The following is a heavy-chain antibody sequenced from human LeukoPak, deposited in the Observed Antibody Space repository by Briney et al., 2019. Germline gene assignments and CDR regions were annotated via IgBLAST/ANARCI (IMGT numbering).Heavy chain of an antibody. CDR3: AKDSPRKQWLVSYDY. D-gene: IGHD6-19*01. J-gene: IGHJ4*02. CDR2: ISAYNGNT. Sequence: ASVKVSCKASGYTFTSYGISWVRQAPGQGLEWMGWISAYNGNTNYAQKLQGRVTMTTDTSTSTAYMELRSLRSDDTAVYYCAKDSPRKQWLVSYDYWGQGTLVTVSS. CDR1: GYTFTSYG. V-gene: IGHV1-18*01.